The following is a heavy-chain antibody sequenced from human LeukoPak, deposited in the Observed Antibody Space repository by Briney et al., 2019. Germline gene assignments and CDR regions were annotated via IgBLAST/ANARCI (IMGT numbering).Heavy chain of an antibody. CDR1: GYTFTGYY. CDR2: TNPNSGGT. D-gene: IGHD6-6*01. CDR3: ARDSHSSSSPRYGMDV. J-gene: IGHJ6*02. Sequence: ASVKVSCKASGYTFTGYYMHWVRQAPGQGLEWMGWTNPNSGGTNYAQKFQGWVTMTRDTSISTAYMELSRLRSDDTAVYYCARDSHSSSSPRYGMDVWGQGTTVTVSS. V-gene: IGHV1-2*04.